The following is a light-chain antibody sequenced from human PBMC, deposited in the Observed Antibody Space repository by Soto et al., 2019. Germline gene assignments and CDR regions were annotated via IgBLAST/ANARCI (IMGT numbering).Light chain of an antibody. CDR2: EVS. CDR1: SGDVGGYNY. J-gene: IGLJ1*01. CDR3: SSYTTCTTLV. V-gene: IGLV2-14*01. Sequence: QSVLTQPASVSGSPGQSITISCTGTSGDVGGYNYVSWYQQHPGKAPKLMIYEVSNRPSGVSNRFSGSKSGNTASLTISGLHAEQEAAYSCSSYTTCTTLVFGTGTQAPV.